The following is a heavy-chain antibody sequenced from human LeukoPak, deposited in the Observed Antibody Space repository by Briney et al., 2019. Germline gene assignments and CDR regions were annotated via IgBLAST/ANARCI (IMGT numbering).Heavy chain of an antibody. CDR3: ASGGIPAAIADY. CDR2: SCSSGRTI. Sequence: GGSLRLSCAASGFIFRSYEMNCVRQAQGKGLVGVSYSCSSGRTIYYTDSVKGRFTISRDNAKNSLYLQMNSLRAEDTAVYYCASGGIPAAIADYWGQGTLVTVSS. V-gene: IGHV3-48*03. J-gene: IGHJ4*02. D-gene: IGHD2-2*01. CDR1: GFIFRSYE.